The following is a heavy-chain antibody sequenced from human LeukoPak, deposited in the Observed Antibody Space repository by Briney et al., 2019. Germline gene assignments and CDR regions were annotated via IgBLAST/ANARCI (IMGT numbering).Heavy chain of an antibody. J-gene: IGHJ5*02. Sequence: GGSLRLSCTASGFTFGDYAMYWFRQAPGKGLEWVSLIRNKDHGGTTEYAASVKGTFSISRDDSKSIAYLQMNSLKTEDTGVYYCTRDLLSNSGEHNWFDPWGQGTLVTVSS. V-gene: IGHV3-49*03. CDR3: TRDLLSNSGEHNWFDP. CDR1: GFTFGDYA. D-gene: IGHD2/OR15-2a*01. CDR2: IRNKDHGGTT.